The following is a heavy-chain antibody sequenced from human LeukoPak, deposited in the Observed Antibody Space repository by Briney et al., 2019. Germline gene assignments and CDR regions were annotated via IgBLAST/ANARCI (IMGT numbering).Heavy chain of an antibody. CDR2: ISGSGGRT. CDR3: AKLFVSYYYDSSGKVI. J-gene: IGHJ3*02. CDR1: GFTLSSFA. D-gene: IGHD3-22*01. V-gene: IGHV3-23*01. Sequence: GGSLRHSCAASGFTLSSFAVIYVRQAPGKALEGVAAISGSGGRTYYADSVKGPFTNSRDNTNNTLYLQMNSLRAEDTAVYYCAKLFVSYYYDSSGKVIWGQGTMVTVSS.